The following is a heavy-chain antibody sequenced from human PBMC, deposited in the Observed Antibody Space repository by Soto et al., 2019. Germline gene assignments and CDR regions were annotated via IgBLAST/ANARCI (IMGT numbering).Heavy chain of an antibody. Sequence: GGSLRLSCAASGFIFSSYSMNWVRQAPGKGLEWVSYIRSSSGTIYYADSVKGRFTISRDNAKNSLYLQMNSLRAEDTAVYYCATVTSSSGWYFDSWGQGTLVTVSS. CDR3: ATVTSSSGWYFDS. CDR2: IRSSSGTI. J-gene: IGHJ4*02. V-gene: IGHV3-48*01. CDR1: GFIFSSYS. D-gene: IGHD6-19*01.